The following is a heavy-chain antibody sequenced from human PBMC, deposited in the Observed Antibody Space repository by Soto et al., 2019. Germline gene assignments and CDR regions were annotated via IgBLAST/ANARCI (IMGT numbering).Heavy chain of an antibody. J-gene: IGHJ5*02. CDR1: GGSFSGYY. D-gene: IGHD6-19*01. V-gene: IGHV4-34*01. Sequence: SETLSLTCAVYGGSFSGYYWSWIRQPPGKGLEWIGEINHSGSTNYNPSLKSRVTISVDTSKNQFSLKLSSVTAADTAVYYCARREQWLVTPSFRPWGQGTLVTVSS. CDR3: ARREQWLVTPSFRP. CDR2: INHSGST.